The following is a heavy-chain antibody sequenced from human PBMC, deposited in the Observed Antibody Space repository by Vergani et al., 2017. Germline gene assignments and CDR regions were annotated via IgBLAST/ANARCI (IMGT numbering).Heavy chain of an antibody. D-gene: IGHD1-1*01. V-gene: IGHV3-11*04. J-gene: IGHJ6*02. CDR3: AKNPGISTTRHYYAMDV. CDR1: GFKFSAHY. Sequence: EESGGGSVKPGGSLRLSCAASGFKFSAHYMSWIRQAPGKGLEWVSHISPGASTVSYTDSVTGRFTVSRDNDNNSLTLDMTTLRLEDTAVYYCAKNPGISTTRHYYAMDVWGQGTTVTVS. CDR2: ISPGASTV.